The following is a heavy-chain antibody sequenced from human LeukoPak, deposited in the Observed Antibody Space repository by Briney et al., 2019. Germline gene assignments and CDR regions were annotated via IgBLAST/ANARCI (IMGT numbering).Heavy chain of an antibody. CDR3: ARGYCSSTSCYSTVDY. Sequence: ASVKVSCKASGYTFTSYGISWVRQAPGQGLEWMGWISAYNGNTNYAQKLQGRVTMTTDTSTSTAYMELRSLRSEDTAVYYCARGYCSSTSCYSTVDYWGQGTLVTVSS. CDR2: ISAYNGNT. J-gene: IGHJ4*02. CDR1: GYTFTSYG. D-gene: IGHD2-2*01. V-gene: IGHV1-18*01.